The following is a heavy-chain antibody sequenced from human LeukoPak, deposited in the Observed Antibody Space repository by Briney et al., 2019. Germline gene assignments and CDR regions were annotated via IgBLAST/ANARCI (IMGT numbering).Heavy chain of an antibody. V-gene: IGHV5-10-1*01. CDR1: GYSFSSYW. CDR2: IDPSDSYT. CDR3: ARRSSGYNWFDP. J-gene: IGHJ5*02. Sequence: GESLKISCKGSGYSFSSYWISWVRQMPGEGLEWMGRIDPSDSYTNYSPSFQGHVTISADKSISTAYLQWSSLKASDTAMYYCARRSSGYNWFDPWGQGTLVTVSS. D-gene: IGHD6-19*01.